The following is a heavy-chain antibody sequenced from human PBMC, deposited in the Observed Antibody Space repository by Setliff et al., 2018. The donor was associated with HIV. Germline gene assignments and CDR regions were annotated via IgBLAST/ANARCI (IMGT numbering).Heavy chain of an antibody. V-gene: IGHV1-18*01. CDR3: ATSSRIYYYSYMDV. J-gene: IGHJ6*03. D-gene: IGHD2-2*01. CDR1: GYTFISYG. Sequence: ASVKVSCKASGYTFISYGISWVRQAPGQGLEWMGWISAYNGYTNYAQKLQARVTMTTDTSTSTAYMELRSLGSDDTAVYYCATSSRIYYYSYMDVWGKGTTVTVSS. CDR2: ISAYNGYT.